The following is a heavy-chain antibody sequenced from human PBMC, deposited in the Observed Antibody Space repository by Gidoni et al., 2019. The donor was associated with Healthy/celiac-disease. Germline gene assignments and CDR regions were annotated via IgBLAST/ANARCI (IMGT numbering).Heavy chain of an antibody. CDR3: ASGMPSDSSSVDY. V-gene: IGHV4-61*01. CDR2: IYYSGST. Sequence: QVQLQESGPGLVKPSETLSLTCTVSGGSVSSGSYYWSWIRQPPGKGLEWIGYIYYSGSTNSNPSLKSRVTISVDTSKNQFSLKLSSVTAADTAVYYCASGMPSDSSSVDYWGQGTLVTVSS. J-gene: IGHJ4*02. CDR1: GGSVSSGSYY. D-gene: IGHD6-6*01.